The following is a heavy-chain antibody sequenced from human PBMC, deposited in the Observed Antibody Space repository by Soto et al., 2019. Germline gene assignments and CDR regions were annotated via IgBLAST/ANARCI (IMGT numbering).Heavy chain of an antibody. CDR2: ISDGGST. CDR1: GASIYTYY. CDR3: ARELRESGNPHYGMDV. Sequence: SETLSLTCNVSGASIYTYYWNWIRQSPGKGLEWIGYISDGGSTNYNPSLESRVTISLDTSISTAYMELSRLRSDDTAVYYCARELRESGNPHYGMDVWGQGTTVTV. V-gene: IGHV4-59*01. D-gene: IGHD3-3*01. J-gene: IGHJ6*02.